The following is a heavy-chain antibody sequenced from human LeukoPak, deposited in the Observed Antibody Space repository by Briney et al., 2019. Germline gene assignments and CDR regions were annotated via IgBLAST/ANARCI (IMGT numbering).Heavy chain of an antibody. CDR3: ASQSRELPAANPDIFDY. CDR2: IYYSGST. V-gene: IGHV4-59*11. Sequence: SETLSLTCTVSGGSISSHYRSWIRQPPGKGLEWIGYIYYSGSTNYNPSLKSRVTISVDTSKNQFSLKLSSVTAADTAVYYCASQSRELPAANPDIFDYWGQGTLVTVSS. J-gene: IGHJ4*02. D-gene: IGHD2-2*01. CDR1: GGSISSHY.